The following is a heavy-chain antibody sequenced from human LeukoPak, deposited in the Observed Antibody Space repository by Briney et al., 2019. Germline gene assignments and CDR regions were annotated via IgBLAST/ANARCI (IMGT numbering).Heavy chain of an antibody. J-gene: IGHJ4*02. CDR2: VSGNGGST. CDR3: AKDPMTTVTTVDSD. V-gene: IGHV3-23*01. CDR1: GFTFSSYA. Sequence: GESLRLSCAASGFTFSSYAMSWVRQAPGKGLEWVSSVSGNGGSTYYADSVKGRFTISRDNSKNTLYLQMNSLRAEDTAVYYCAKDPMTTVTTVDSDWGQGTLVTVSS. D-gene: IGHD4-17*01.